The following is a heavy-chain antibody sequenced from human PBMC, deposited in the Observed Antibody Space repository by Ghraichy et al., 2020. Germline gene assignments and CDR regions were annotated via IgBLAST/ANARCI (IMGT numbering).Heavy chain of an antibody. CDR1: GGSISSRGYY. Sequence: SETLSLTCTVSGGSISSRGYYWGWIRQPPGKGLESIGSIYYSGTTYYNPSLKSRVTMSVDTSKNQFSLRLTSLTAADTAVYYCARLPDPYYYGSGSYPPYYCDHWGQGTLVTVSS. CDR2: IYYSGTT. V-gene: IGHV4-39*01. CDR3: ARLPDPYYYGSGSYPPYYCDH. D-gene: IGHD3-10*01. J-gene: IGHJ4*02.